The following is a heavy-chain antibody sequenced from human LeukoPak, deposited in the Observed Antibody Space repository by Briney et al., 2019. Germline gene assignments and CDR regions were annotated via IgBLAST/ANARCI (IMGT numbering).Heavy chain of an antibody. D-gene: IGHD4-17*01. Sequence: PGGSLRLSCAASGFSFSTYSMNWVRQAPGKGLEWVSSISSSSSYIYYADSVRGRFTISRDNAKNSLYLQMNSLRAEDTAVYFCARDNYYGDCTIDYWGQGTLVTVSS. J-gene: IGHJ4*02. CDR2: ISSSSSYI. CDR3: ARDNYYGDCTIDY. CDR1: GFSFSTYS. V-gene: IGHV3-21*01.